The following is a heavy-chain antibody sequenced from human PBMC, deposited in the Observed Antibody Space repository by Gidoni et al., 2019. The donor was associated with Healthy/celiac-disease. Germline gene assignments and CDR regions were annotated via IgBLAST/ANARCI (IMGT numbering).Heavy chain of an antibody. D-gene: IGHD3-22*01. V-gene: IGHV3-21*01. CDR1: GCTFGSYS. Sequence: EVQLVDSVGGLFKPGGSLRLSCAASGCTFGSYSFNWVRQAQGKGREWVSSIRSSSSYIYYADSVKGRFTISRDNAKNSLYLQMNSLRAEDTAVYYCARVAYNYYDSSGLDDAFDIWGQGTMVTVSS. J-gene: IGHJ3*02. CDR3: ARVAYNYYDSSGLDDAFDI. CDR2: IRSSSSYI.